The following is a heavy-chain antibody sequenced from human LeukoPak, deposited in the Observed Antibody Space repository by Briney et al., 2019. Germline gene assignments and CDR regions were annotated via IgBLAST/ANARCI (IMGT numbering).Heavy chain of an antibody. D-gene: IGHD6-6*01. CDR2: INHSGST. J-gene: IGHJ4*02. V-gene: IGHV4-34*01. CDR3: ARAGAARLWNYFDY. Sequence: SETLSLTCTVSGGSISSYYWSWIRQPPGKGLEWIGEINHSGSTNYNPSLKSRVTISVDTSKNQFSLKLSSVTAADTAVYYCARAGAARLWNYFDYWGQGTLVTVSS. CDR1: GGSISSYY.